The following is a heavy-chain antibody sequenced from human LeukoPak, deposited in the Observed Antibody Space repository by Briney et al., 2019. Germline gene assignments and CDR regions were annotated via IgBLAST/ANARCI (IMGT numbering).Heavy chain of an antibody. J-gene: IGHJ4*02. Sequence: ASVKVSCKASGGTFSSYAISWVRQAPGQGLEWMGRIIPILGIANYAQKFQGRVTITADKSTSTAYMELSSLRSEDTAVYYCARDVGSRARITDERYYDYVWGSLPLGYWGQGTLVTVSS. D-gene: IGHD3-16*01. CDR3: ARDVGSRARITDERYYDYVWGSLPLGY. V-gene: IGHV1-69*04. CDR2: IIPILGIA. CDR1: GGTFSSYA.